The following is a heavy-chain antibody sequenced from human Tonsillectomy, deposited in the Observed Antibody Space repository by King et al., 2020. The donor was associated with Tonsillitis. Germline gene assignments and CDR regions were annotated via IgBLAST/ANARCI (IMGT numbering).Heavy chain of an antibody. CDR2: IYYSGST. CDR1: GGSVSSGSYY. D-gene: IGHD5-12*01. Sequence: QLQESGPGLVKPSETLSLTCTVSGGSVSSGSYYWSWIRQPPGKGLEWIGYIYYSGSTNYNPSLKSRVTISVDTSKNQFSLKLSSVTAADTAVYYCASAPFRYSRYDPDYWGQGTLVTVSS. J-gene: IGHJ4*02. V-gene: IGHV4-61*01. CDR3: ASAPFRYSRYDPDY.